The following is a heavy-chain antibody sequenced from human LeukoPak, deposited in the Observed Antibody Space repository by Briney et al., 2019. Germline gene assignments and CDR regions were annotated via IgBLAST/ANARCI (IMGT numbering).Heavy chain of an antibody. J-gene: IGHJ4*02. Sequence: GGSLRLSYAASGFTVSSNYMSWVRQAPGKGLEWVSVIYSGGSTYYADSVKGRFTISRDNSKNTLYLQMNSLRAEDTAVYYCARDLGYSEAGLNCWGQGTLVTVSS. CDR2: IYSGGST. V-gene: IGHV3-66*01. CDR3: ARDLGYSEAGLNC. CDR1: GFTVSSNY. D-gene: IGHD6-19*01.